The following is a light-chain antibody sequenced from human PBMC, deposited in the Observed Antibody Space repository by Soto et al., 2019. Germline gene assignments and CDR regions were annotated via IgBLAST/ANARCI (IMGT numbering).Light chain of an antibody. CDR2: EVS. Sequence: QSALTQPASVSGSPGQSITISCTGTSSDVGGYNFVSWYQQHPGKAPKLIISEVSNRPSGVSNRFSGSTSGNTVSLTISGLQAEDEADYYCSSYTSSSTWVFGGGTKLTVL. J-gene: IGLJ3*02. CDR3: SSYTSSSTWV. V-gene: IGLV2-14*01. CDR1: SSDVGGYNF.